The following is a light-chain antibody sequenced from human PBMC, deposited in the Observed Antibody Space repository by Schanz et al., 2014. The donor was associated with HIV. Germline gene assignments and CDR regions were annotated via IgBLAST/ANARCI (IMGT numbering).Light chain of an antibody. J-gene: IGKJ4*01. CDR3: QQYNNWPLLT. CDR2: ATS. CDR1: QSVSSY. V-gene: IGKV3-11*01. Sequence: EIVLTQSPATLSLSPGERATLSCRASQSVSSYLAWYQQKRDQPPRLVIYATSTRAAGIPDRFSGTGSGTDFTLTISSLEPEDFAVYYCQQYNNWPLLTFGGGTKVEIK.